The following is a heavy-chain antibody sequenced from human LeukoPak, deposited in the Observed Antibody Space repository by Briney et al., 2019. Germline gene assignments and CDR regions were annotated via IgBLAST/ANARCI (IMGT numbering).Heavy chain of an antibody. CDR2: INHSGST. Sequence: SETLSLTCTVYGGSFSGYYWSWIRQPPGKGLEWIGEINHSGSTNYNPSLKSRVTISVETSKNQFSLKLSSVTAADTAVYYCARGNYYDSSGYYPSWGQGTLVTVSS. V-gene: IGHV4-34*01. CDR1: GGSFSGYY. CDR3: ARGNYYDSSGYYPS. J-gene: IGHJ5*02. D-gene: IGHD3-22*01.